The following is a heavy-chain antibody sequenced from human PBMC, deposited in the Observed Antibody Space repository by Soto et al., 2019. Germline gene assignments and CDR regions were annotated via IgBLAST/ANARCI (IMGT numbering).Heavy chain of an antibody. J-gene: IGHJ4*02. V-gene: IGHV6-1*01. CDR3: ARDPQAFHSAFDY. Sequence: SQTLSLTFAISGDSVSNNRAALNWIRQSPSRGLEWLGRRYYRSKWINDYAVSMKGRLTISPDTSKKQFSLPLDSVTPEDTAMYYCARDPQAFHSAFDYWGQGTLVTVSS. CDR2: RYYRSKWIN. CDR1: GDSVSNNRAA. D-gene: IGHD4-4*01.